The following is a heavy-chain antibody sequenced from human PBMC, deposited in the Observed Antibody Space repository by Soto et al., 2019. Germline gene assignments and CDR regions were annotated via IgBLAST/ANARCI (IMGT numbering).Heavy chain of an antibody. J-gene: IGHJ4*02. CDR2: MSGSGGST. V-gene: IGHV3-23*01. CDR3: AKDERGSSGPMGY. D-gene: IGHD6-19*01. Sequence: EEQLLESGGGLVQPGGSLRLSCAASGFTFSSYAMSWVRQAPGKGLEWVSAMSGSGGSTYYADSVKGRFTISRDNSKNTLYLQMNSLRAEDTAAYYCAKDERGSSGPMGYWGQGTLVTVSS. CDR1: GFTFSSYA.